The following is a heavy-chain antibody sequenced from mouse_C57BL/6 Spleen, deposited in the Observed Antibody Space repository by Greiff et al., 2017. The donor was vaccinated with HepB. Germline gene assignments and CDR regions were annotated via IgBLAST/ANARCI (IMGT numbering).Heavy chain of an antibody. CDR2: IYPGDGDT. V-gene: IGHV1-80*01. D-gene: IGHD4-1*01. CDR1: GYAFSSYW. Sequence: VQLQESGAELVKPGASVKISCKASGYAFSSYWMNWVKQRPGKGLEWIGQIYPGDGDTNYNGKFKGKATLTEDKSSSTAYMQLSSLTSEDSAVYFCARKGTGTYEMDYWGQGTSVTVSS. J-gene: IGHJ4*01. CDR3: ARKGTGTYEMDY.